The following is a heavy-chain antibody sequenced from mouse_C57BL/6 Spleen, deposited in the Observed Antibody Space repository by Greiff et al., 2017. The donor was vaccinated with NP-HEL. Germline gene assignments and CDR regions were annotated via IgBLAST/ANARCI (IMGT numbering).Heavy chain of an antibody. CDR1: GFTFSSYG. J-gene: IGHJ2*01. CDR2: ISSGGSYT. V-gene: IGHV5-6*01. D-gene: IGHD1-1*01. Sequence: EVQVVESGGDLVKPGGSLKLSCAASGFTFSSYGMSWVRQTPDKRLEWVATISSGGSYTYYPDSVKGRFTISRDNAKNTLYLQMSSLKSEDTAMYYCARQRTVVASYYFDYWGQGTTLTVSS. CDR3: ARQRTVVASYYFDY.